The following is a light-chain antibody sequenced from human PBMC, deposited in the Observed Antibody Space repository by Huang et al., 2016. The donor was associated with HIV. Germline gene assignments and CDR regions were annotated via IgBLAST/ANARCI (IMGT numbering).Light chain of an antibody. V-gene: IGKV1-39*01. J-gene: IGKJ5*01. CDR3: QQSYSALIT. CDR2: GVS. Sequence: IQLTQSPTSLSASVGDRVTIACRASQAIGTYLNWFQQKPGRAPRLLISGVSSLHTGTPSRFSGSGSGTEFTLIIRGLQFDDFATYFCQQSYSALITFGQGTRLEMK. CDR1: QAIGTY.